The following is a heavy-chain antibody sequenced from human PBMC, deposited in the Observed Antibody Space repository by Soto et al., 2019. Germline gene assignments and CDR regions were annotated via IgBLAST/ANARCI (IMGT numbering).Heavy chain of an antibody. V-gene: IGHV4-31*03. CDR1: GGSISSGGYY. Sequence: QVQLQESGPGLVKPSQTLSLTCTVPGGSISSGGYYWSWIRQHPGKGLEWIGYIYYSGSTYYNPSLKSRVTISVDTSKNQFSLKLSSVTAADTAVYYCASELVFSGGRPNWYFDLWGRGTLVTVSS. D-gene: IGHD1-1*01. CDR2: IYYSGST. CDR3: ASELVFSGGRPNWYFDL. J-gene: IGHJ2*01.